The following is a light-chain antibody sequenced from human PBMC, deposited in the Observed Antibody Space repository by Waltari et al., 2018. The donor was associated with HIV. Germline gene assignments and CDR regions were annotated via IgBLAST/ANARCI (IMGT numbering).Light chain of an antibody. J-gene: IGKJ4*01. CDR1: QGLGNS. Sequence: DIQMTQSPSSLSASVGDRVSITCRASQGLGNSLAWYQQKLVNAPKFLLYGASRLESGVPSRFSGSGSGTDFTLTIDNLQPEDFATYYCQQYLNGPLTFCGGTKVEI. CDR2: GAS. V-gene: IGKV1-NL1*01. CDR3: QQYLNGPLT.